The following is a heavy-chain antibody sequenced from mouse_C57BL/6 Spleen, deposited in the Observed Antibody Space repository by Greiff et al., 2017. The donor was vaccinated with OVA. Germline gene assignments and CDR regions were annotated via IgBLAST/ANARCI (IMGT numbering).Heavy chain of an antibody. CDR3: ARYSNYVELFAD. D-gene: IGHD2-5*01. CDR1: GYTFTSYW. Sequence: QVQLQQPGAELVKPGASVKLSCKASGYTFTSYWMHWVKQRPGQGLEWIGMIHPNSGSTNYNEKFKSTATLTVDKSSSTAYMQLSSLTSEDSAVYYCARYSNYVELFADWGQGTLVTVSA. J-gene: IGHJ3*01. CDR2: IHPNSGST. V-gene: IGHV1-64*01.